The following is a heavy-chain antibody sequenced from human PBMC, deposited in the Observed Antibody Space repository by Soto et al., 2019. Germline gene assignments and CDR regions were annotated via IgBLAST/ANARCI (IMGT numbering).Heavy chain of an antibody. Sequence: SVKVSCKASGFTFTSSAVQWVRQARGQRLEWIGWIVVGSGNTNYAQKFQERVTITRDMSTSTAYMELSSLRSEDTAVYYCAADTVLRYFDWPAIDYWGQGTLVTVSS. CDR1: GFTFTSSA. J-gene: IGHJ4*02. D-gene: IGHD3-9*01. CDR2: IVVGSGNT. CDR3: AADTVLRYFDWPAIDY. V-gene: IGHV1-58*01.